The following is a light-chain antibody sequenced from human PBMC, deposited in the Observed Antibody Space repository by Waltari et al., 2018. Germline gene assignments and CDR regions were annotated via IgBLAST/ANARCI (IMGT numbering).Light chain of an antibody. V-gene: IGKV1-5*03. CDR2: EAS. J-gene: IGKJ3*01. CDR3: QQFNTYPIP. CDR1: HSISTW. Sequence: DIQMTQSPSTLSAAVGDRVTSTCRASHSISTWLAWYEQKPGKATKLLIYEASSLENGGPSRFSGSGSGTEFTLTISSLQPDDFATYYCQQFNTYPIPFGRGTKVDIK.